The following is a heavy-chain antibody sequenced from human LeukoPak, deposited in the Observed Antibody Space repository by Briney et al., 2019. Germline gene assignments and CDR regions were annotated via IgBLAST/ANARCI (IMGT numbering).Heavy chain of an antibody. Sequence: SVKVSCKASGGTFSNYAISWVRQAPGQAPEWMGGILLMFDTANYAQKFQGRVTITADESTSTAYMELSSLRSEDTAVYYCARDFSRSIAAAGPNWFDPWGQGTLVTVSS. CDR2: ILLMFDTA. D-gene: IGHD6-13*01. J-gene: IGHJ5*02. CDR1: GGTFSNYA. CDR3: ARDFSRSIAAAGPNWFDP. V-gene: IGHV1-69*01.